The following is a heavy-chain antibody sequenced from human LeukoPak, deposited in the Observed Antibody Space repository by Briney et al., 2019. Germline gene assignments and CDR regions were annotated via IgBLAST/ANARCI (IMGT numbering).Heavy chain of an antibody. CDR1: GFTFDDYG. D-gene: IGHD2-15*01. CDR3: AKDSKRYCSGGSCYDFDY. Sequence: GGSLRLSCAASGFTFDDYGMSWVRQAPGKGLEWVAVISYDGSNKYYADSVKGRFTISRDNSKNTLYLQMNSLRAEDTAVYYCAKDSKRYCSGGSCYDFDYWGQGTLVTVSS. V-gene: IGHV3-30*18. J-gene: IGHJ4*02. CDR2: ISYDGSNK.